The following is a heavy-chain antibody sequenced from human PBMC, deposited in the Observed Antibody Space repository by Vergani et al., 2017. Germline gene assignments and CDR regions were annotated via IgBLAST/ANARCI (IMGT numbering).Heavy chain of an antibody. V-gene: IGHV3-73*01. CDR2: IRRRSEHYAT. D-gene: IGHD3-9*01. J-gene: IGHJ6*02. CDR3: ARGDLRYFDWPYYYYGMDV. CDR1: GFVFSESP. Sequence: EVQLMESGGGWAQPGGSLRLSCAASGFVFSESPIHWVRQVPGKGLEWLGHIRRRSEHYATAYGPSLIGRATISRDDSTNTAYLQLSSLGTDDTAVYYCARGDLRYFDWPYYYYGMDVWGQGTTVTVSS.